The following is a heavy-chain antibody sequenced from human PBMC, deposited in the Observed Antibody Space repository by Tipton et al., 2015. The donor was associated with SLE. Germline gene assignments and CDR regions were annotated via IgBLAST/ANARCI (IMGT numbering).Heavy chain of an antibody. D-gene: IGHD3-22*01. V-gene: IGHV4-30-2*01. CDR2: IYHSGST. CDR3: ARDSSGLGDYFDY. J-gene: IGHJ4*02. CDR1: GGSISSGGYS. Sequence: TLSLTCAVSGGSISSGGYSWSWIRQPPGKGLEWIGYIYHSGSTYYNPSLKSRVTISVDRPKNQSSLKLSSVTAADTAVYYCARDSSGLGDYFDYWGQGTLVTVSS.